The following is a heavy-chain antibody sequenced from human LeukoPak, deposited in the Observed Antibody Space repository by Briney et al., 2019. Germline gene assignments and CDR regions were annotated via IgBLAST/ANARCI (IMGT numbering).Heavy chain of an antibody. J-gene: IGHJ4*02. CDR3: ARGTRYDSSGHYSQDLDY. Sequence: PGGSLRLSCAASGFTFSSYAMTWVRQAPGKGLEWVSGISGSGGRTYYADSVKGRFTISRDNSKNTLYLQMNSLRAEDTAVYYCARGTRYDSSGHYSQDLDYWGQGTLVTVSS. V-gene: IGHV3-23*01. CDR2: ISGSGGRT. CDR1: GFTFSSYA. D-gene: IGHD3-22*01.